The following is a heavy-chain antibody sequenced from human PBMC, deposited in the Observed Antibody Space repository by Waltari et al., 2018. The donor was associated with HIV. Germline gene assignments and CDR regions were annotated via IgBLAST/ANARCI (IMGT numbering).Heavy chain of an antibody. CDR3: ATDFWSGHPDY. D-gene: IGHD3-3*01. CDR1: EVPFSGYS. J-gene: IGHJ4*02. Sequence: ELELVESGGGLVQPGESLRLSCTASEVPFSGYSMNWVRQAPGKGLEWISYISSRHSTMFYSDSVKGRFTISRDNAKNSLYLEMTNLRVDDTAIYYCATDFWSGHPDYWGQGTLVTVSS. V-gene: IGHV3-48*01. CDR2: ISSRHSTM.